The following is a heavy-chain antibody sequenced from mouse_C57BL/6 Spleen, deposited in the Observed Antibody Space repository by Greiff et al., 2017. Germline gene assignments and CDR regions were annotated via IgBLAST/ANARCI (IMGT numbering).Heavy chain of an antibody. CDR2: ISDGGSYT. D-gene: IGHD4-1*01. Sequence: EVQLQESGGGLVKPGGSLKLSCAASGFTFSSYAMSWVRQTPEKRLEWVATISDGGSYTYYPDNVKGRFTISRDNAKNNLYLQMSHLKSEDTAMXYCARVWGDYWGQGTSVTVSS. V-gene: IGHV5-4*01. J-gene: IGHJ4*01. CDR3: ARVWGDY. CDR1: GFTFSSYA.